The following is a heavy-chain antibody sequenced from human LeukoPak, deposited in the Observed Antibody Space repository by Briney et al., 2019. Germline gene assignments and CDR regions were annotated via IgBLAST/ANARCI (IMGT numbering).Heavy chain of an antibody. D-gene: IGHD2/OR15-2a*01. CDR3: ARDWFHAIDY. CDR2: IRSDGSDT. CDR1: GFTSSDTW. V-gene: IGHV3-74*01. Sequence: PGGSLRPSCAASGFTSSDTWMHWVRQAPGEGLVWVSRIRSDGSDTRYAESVKGRFTISRDNAKNALYLQMNSLRAEDTAVYYCARDWFHAIDYWGQGTLVTVSS. J-gene: IGHJ4*02.